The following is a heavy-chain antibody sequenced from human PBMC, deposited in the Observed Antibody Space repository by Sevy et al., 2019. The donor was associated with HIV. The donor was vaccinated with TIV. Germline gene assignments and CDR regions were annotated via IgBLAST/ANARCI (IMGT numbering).Heavy chain of an antibody. CDR1: GGSVSSGRYY. CDR2: FYDSGRT. V-gene: IGHV4-61*03. J-gene: IGHJ6*02. CDR3: ARHGAVQLAFGMDV. D-gene: IGHD1-1*01. Sequence: SETLSLTCTVSGGSVSSGRYYWSWILQPPGKGLEWIGYFYDSGRTKYNPSLKSRVTIAVDMSKNLFSLKLTSVTAADTAVYYCARHGAVQLAFGMDVWGQGTRVTVSS.